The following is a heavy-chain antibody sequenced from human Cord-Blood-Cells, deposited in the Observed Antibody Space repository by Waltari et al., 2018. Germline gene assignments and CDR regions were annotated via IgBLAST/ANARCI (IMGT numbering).Heavy chain of an antibody. D-gene: IGHD7-27*01. Sequence: QVQLVQSGAEVKKPGASVKVSCKASGYTFTGYSMHWVRQAPGQGLEWRGWIKPNSGGSNEALKFQGRVTRTRGTSSSTAYMELGRLRSDDTAVYYCASGRPNWDDAFDIWGQGTMVTGSS. CDR3: ASGRPNWDDAFDI. V-gene: IGHV1-2*02. CDR1: GYTFTGYS. J-gene: IGHJ3*02. CDR2: IKPNSGGS.